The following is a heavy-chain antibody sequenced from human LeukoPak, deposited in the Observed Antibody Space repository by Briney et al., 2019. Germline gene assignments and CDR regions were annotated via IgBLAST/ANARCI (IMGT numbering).Heavy chain of an antibody. D-gene: IGHD5/OR15-5a*01. CDR2: ISYDGSNK. J-gene: IGHJ4*02. V-gene: IGHV3-30*03. Sequence: PGGSLRLSCAASGFTFSSYGMHWVRQAPGKGLEWVAVISYDGSNKYYADSVKGRFTISRDNSKNTLYLQMNSLRAEDTAVYYCARDDLSQYYFDYWGQGTLVTVSS. CDR1: GFTFSSYG. CDR3: ARDDLSQYYFDY.